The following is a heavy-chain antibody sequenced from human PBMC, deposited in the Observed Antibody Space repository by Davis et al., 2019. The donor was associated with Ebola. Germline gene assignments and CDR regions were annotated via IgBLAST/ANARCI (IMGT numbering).Heavy chain of an antibody. J-gene: IGHJ6*02. Sequence: ASVKVSCKASGYAFTSYGISWLRQAPGQGLEWMGWISAYNGNTNYAQKFQGRVTITADESTSTAYMELSSPRSEDTAVYYCARVGGSGSYYYYYGMDVWGQGTTVTVSS. CDR3: ARVGGSGSYYYYYGMDV. V-gene: IGHV1-18*01. D-gene: IGHD3-10*01. CDR1: GYAFTSYG. CDR2: ISAYNGNT.